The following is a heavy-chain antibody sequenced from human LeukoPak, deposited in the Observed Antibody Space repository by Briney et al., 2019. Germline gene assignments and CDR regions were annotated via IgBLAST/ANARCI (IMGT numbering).Heavy chain of an antibody. Sequence: GGSLRLSCAASGFTFSSYGMHWVRQAPGKGLEWVAVIWYDGSNKYYADSVKGRFTISRDNSKNTLYLQMNSLRAEDTAVYYCANSLGYCSGGSCYVFDYWGQGTLVTVSS. CDR3: ANSLGYCSGGSCYVFDY. CDR1: GFTFSSYG. J-gene: IGHJ4*02. V-gene: IGHV3-33*06. D-gene: IGHD2-15*01. CDR2: IWYDGSNK.